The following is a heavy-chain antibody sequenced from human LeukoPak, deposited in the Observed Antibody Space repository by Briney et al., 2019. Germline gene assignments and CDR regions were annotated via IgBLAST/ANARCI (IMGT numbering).Heavy chain of an antibody. CDR1: GYTFTSYD. V-gene: IGHV1-8*01. CDR2: MNPNSGNT. CDR3: AREGFDVLLWFRELLRSNWFDP. D-gene: IGHD3-10*01. J-gene: IGHJ5*02. Sequence: ASVKVSCKASGYTFTSYDINWVRQATGQVLEWMGWMNPNSGNTGYAQKFQGRVTMTRNTSISTAYMELSSLRSEDTAVYYCAREGFDVLLWFRELLRSNWFDPWGQGTLVTVSS.